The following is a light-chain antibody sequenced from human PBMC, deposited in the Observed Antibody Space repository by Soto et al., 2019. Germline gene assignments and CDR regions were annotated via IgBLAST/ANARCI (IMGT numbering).Light chain of an antibody. CDR1: QGIETY. Sequence: DLQRTKSPSSLSASVGDRVSITCRTSQGIETYFNWYQQKSGKAPKLLIYAASSLQSGVPSRFSGSGSGTDFTLTISSLQPEDFATYYCQQSYSTPYTFGQGTKVDTK. V-gene: IGKV1-39*01. CDR2: AAS. J-gene: IGKJ2*01. CDR3: QQSYSTPYT.